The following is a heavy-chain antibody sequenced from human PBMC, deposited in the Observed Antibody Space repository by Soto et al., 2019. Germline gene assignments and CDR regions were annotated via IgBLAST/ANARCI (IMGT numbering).Heavy chain of an antibody. CDR3: ARDYWEYSGYDL. D-gene: IGHD5-12*01. J-gene: IGHJ3*01. Sequence: GGSLRLSCAASGFTFISYAMSWVRQAPGKGLEWVSVIYSGGSTYYADSVKGRFTISRHNSKNTLYLQMNSLRAEDTAVYYCARDYWEYSGYDLWGQGTMVTVSS. V-gene: IGHV3-53*04. CDR2: IYSGGST. CDR1: GFTFISYA.